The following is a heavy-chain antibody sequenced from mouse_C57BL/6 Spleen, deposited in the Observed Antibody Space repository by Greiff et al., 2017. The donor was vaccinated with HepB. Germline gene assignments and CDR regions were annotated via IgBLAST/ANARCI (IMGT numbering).Heavy chain of an antibody. D-gene: IGHD2-5*01. Sequence: QVQLKQPGAELVKPGASVKLSCKASGYTFTSYWMHWVKQRPGQGLEWIGMIHPNSGSTNYNEKFKSKATLTVDKSSSTAYMQLSSLTSEDSAVYYCARSTYYSNYAAYWGQGTLVTVSA. V-gene: IGHV1-64*01. CDR3: ARSTYYSNYAAY. CDR1: GYTFTSYW. J-gene: IGHJ3*01. CDR2: IHPNSGST.